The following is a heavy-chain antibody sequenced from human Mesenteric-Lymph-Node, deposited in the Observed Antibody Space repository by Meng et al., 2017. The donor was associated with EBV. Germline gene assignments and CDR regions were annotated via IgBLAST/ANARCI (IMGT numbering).Heavy chain of an antibody. J-gene: IGHJ4*02. V-gene: IGHV2-5*02. CDR1: GFSLSTWGVG. CDR2: IYWDDDK. Sequence: QITLKDSGPTLGKPTTTVMLTCTFSGFSLSTWGVGVGCIRQPPGKALEWLALIYWDDDKRYSPSLKSRLTITKDTSKNQVVLTMTNMDPVDTATYYCARRPYSWNFDFWGQGTLVTVSS. CDR3: ARRPYSWNFDF. D-gene: IGHD1-26*01.